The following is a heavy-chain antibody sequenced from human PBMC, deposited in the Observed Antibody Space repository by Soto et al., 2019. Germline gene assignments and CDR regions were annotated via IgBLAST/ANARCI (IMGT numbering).Heavy chain of an antibody. CDR2: ISSSGSTI. CDR3: ASHEPTIRGYYYGSGSRSPNMDV. Sequence: GGSLRLSCAASGFTFSDYYMSWIRQAPGKGLKWVSYISSSGSTIYYADSVKGRFTISRDNAKNSLYLQMNSLRAEDTSFYYCASHEPTIRGYYYGSGSRSPNMDVWGKGT. V-gene: IGHV3-11*01. CDR1: GFTFSDYY. D-gene: IGHD3-10*01. J-gene: IGHJ6*03.